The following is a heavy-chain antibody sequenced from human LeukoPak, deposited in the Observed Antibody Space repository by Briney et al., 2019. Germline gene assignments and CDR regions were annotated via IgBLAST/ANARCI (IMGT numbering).Heavy chain of an antibody. CDR2: IYYSGST. D-gene: IGHD6-19*01. J-gene: IGHJ4*02. Sequence: SETLSLTCTGSGGSISSSSYYWGWIRQPPGKGLEWIGSIYYSGSTYYNPSLKSRVTISVDTSKNQVSLKLSSVTAADTAVYYCARLSSGWEDYWGQGTLVTVSS. V-gene: IGHV4-39*01. CDR1: GGSISSSSYY. CDR3: ARLSSGWEDY.